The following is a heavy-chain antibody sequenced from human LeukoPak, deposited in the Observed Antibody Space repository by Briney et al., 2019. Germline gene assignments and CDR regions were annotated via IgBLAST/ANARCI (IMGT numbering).Heavy chain of an antibody. CDR2: ISSSSSTI. J-gene: IGHJ3*02. Sequence: GSLRLSCAASGFTFSSYSMNWVRQAPGKGLEWVSYISSSSSTIYYADSVKGRFTISRDNAKNSLYLQMNSLRAEDTAVYYCARGLVVAAYAFDIWGQGTMVTVSS. D-gene: IGHD3-16*02. V-gene: IGHV3-48*04. CDR3: ARGLVVAAYAFDI. CDR1: GFTFSSYS.